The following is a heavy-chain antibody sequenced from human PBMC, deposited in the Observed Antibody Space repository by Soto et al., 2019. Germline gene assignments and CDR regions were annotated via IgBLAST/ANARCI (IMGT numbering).Heavy chain of an antibody. CDR2: IRNKANNYAT. CDR3: AGPGPFDA. J-gene: IGHJ4*02. D-gene: IGHD3-9*01. CDR1: GFTFAGSA. V-gene: IGHV3-73*01. Sequence: DVQMVESGGGLVQPGWSLKLSCATTGFTFAGSAIHWVRQAPGKGLEWIGRIRNKANNYATAYPASVAGRFTISRDDSKTTAYLEMNSLKTEDTAMYYCAGPGPFDAGGQGTLGAVSS.